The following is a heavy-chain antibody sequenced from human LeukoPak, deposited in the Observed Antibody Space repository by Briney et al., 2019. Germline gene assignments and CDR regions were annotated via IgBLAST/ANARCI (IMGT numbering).Heavy chain of an antibody. J-gene: IGHJ3*02. Sequence: GGSLRLSCAASGFTFSSYAMSWVRQAPGKGLEWVSAISGSGGSTYYADSVKGRFTISRDNAKNSLYLQMNSLRAEDTAVYYCARWHRHLDAFDIWGQGTMVTVSS. CDR3: ARWHRHLDAFDI. CDR1: GFTFSSYA. D-gene: IGHD5-24*01. V-gene: IGHV3-23*01. CDR2: ISGSGGST.